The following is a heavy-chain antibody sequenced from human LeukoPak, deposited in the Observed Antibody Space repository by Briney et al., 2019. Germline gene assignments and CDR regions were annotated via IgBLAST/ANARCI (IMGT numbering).Heavy chain of an antibody. Sequence: GGSLRLSCTASGLTFSSYAMNWVRQAPGKGLEGVSSISDTGDYTDHADSVKGRFTISRDNAKNSLYLQMNSLRAEDTAVYYCARESTYYYDSSGRKEGAFDIWGQGTMVTVSS. J-gene: IGHJ3*02. V-gene: IGHV3-21*01. CDR3: ARESTYYYDSSGRKEGAFDI. CDR1: GLTFSSYA. D-gene: IGHD3-22*01. CDR2: ISDTGDYT.